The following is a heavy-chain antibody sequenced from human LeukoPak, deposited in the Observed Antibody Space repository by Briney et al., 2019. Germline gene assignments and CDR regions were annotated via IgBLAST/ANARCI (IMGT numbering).Heavy chain of an antibody. Sequence: SETLSLTCTVSGGSISSYYWSWIRQPPGKGLEWIGRIYFSGTTLYNPSLTSRVTMSVATSKNQFSLKVSSVTAADTAVYFCARGPGMGATYFDYWGQGTLVTVSS. CDR3: ARGPGMGATYFDY. V-gene: IGHV4-4*07. D-gene: IGHD1-26*01. J-gene: IGHJ4*02. CDR2: IYFSGTT. CDR1: GGSISSYY.